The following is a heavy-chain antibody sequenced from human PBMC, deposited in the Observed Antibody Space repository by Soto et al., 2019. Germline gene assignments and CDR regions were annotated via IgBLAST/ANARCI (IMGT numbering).Heavy chain of an antibody. CDR3: AKCFSEEWLVLDAFYI. Sequence: PGGSLRLSCAASGFTFSSYAMSWVRQAPGKGLEWVSAISGSGGSTYYADSVKGRFTISRDNSKNTLYLQMNSLRAEDTAVYYCAKCFSEEWLVLDAFYIWGQGTMVPVSS. J-gene: IGHJ3*02. V-gene: IGHV3-23*01. CDR1: GFTFSSYA. CDR2: ISGSGGST. D-gene: IGHD6-19*01.